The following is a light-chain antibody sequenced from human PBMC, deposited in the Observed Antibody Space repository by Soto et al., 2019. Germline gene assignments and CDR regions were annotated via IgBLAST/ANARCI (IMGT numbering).Light chain of an antibody. CDR1: QSISSW. V-gene: IGKV1-5*03. CDR3: QQYNSYHEA. Sequence: DIPITQSPSTLSASVGDRVPLTCRASQSISSWLAWYQQKPGKAPKLLIYKASSLESGVPSRFSGSGSGTEFTLTISSLQPDDFATYYCQQYNSYHEAFGQGTKVDIK. J-gene: IGKJ1*01. CDR2: KAS.